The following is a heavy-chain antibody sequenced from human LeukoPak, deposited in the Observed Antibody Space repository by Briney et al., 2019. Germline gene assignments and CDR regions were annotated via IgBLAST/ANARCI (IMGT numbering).Heavy chain of an antibody. D-gene: IGHD3-3*01. J-gene: IGHJ5*02. CDR1: GYTLTELS. CDR2: FDPEDGET. V-gene: IGHV1-24*01. CDR3: ATDDYDLRRGPFDP. Sequence: ASVKVSCKVSGYTLTELSMHWVRQAPGKGLEWMGGFDPEDGETIYAQKFQGRVTMTEDTSTDTAYMELSSLRSEDTAVYYCATDDYDLRRGPFDPWGQGTLATVSS.